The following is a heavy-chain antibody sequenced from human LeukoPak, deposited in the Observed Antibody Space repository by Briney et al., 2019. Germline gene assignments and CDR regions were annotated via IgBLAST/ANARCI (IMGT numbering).Heavy chain of an antibody. V-gene: IGHV4-59*01. CDR3: ARGRGDSRGTSFGS. D-gene: IGHD3-22*01. CDR1: GDSISIYY. J-gene: IGHJ4*02. CDR2: IYYTGST. Sequence: PSETLSLTCTVSGDSISIYYWSWIRQPPGKGLEWIGYIYYTGSTTYNPSLKSRLTISIDTSKNQFSLNLISLTAADTAVYYCARGRGDSRGTSFGSWGQGTLVTVSS.